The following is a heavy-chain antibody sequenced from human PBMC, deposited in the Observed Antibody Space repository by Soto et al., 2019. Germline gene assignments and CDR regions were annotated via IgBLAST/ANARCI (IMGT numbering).Heavy chain of an antibody. J-gene: IGHJ6*02. V-gene: IGHV4-34*01. CDR2: INHSGST. D-gene: IGHD3-10*01. CDR1: GGSFSGYY. Sequence: PSETLSLTCAVYGGSFSGYYWSWIRQPPGKGLEWIGEINHSGSTNYNPSLKSRVTISVDTSKNQFSLKLSSVTAADTAVYYCARWGYYGGYYYGMDVWGQGTTVT. CDR3: ARWGYYGGYYYGMDV.